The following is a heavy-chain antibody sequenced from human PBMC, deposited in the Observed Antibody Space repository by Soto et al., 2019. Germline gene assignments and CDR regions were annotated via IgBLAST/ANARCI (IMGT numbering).Heavy chain of an antibody. CDR2: ISWNSGTM. J-gene: IGHJ6*03. V-gene: IGHV3-9*01. Sequence: EVQLVESGGGLVQPGRSLRLSCAASGFSFDEYAMHWVRQAPGKGLEWFSGISWNSGTMGYGESVKGRFTISRDNAKNSLYLQMNSLRAEDTALYYCAKGFCSSTRCLTYSYMDVWGKGTTVTVSS. CDR1: GFSFDEYA. D-gene: IGHD2-2*01. CDR3: AKGFCSSTRCLTYSYMDV.